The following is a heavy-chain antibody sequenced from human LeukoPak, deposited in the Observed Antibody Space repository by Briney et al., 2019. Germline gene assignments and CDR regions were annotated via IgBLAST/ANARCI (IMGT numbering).Heavy chain of an antibody. CDR3: VSFYETY. Sequence: PGGSLRLSCAASGNYWIHWVRQVPGQGLVWVSHINSDGSWTSYADSVKGRFTISKDNAKNTVYLQMNSLRAEDTAVYYCVSFYETYWGRGTLVTVS. V-gene: IGHV3-74*01. D-gene: IGHD2/OR15-2a*01. CDR1: GNYW. CDR2: INSDGSWT. J-gene: IGHJ4*02.